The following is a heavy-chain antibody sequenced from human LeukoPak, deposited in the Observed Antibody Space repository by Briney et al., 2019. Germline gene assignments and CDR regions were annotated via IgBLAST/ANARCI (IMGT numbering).Heavy chain of an antibody. V-gene: IGHV1-2*02. CDR2: INPNSGDT. Sequence: ASVKVSCKASGYTFTGYDMNWVRQAPGQGLEWMGWINPNSGDTTYAQKFQGRVTMTRDTSISTAYMEMSSLRSDDTAVYYCARDRYCSGVSCYDYWGQGALVTVSS. J-gene: IGHJ4*02. CDR1: GYTFTGYD. CDR3: ARDRYCSGVSCYDY. D-gene: IGHD2-15*01.